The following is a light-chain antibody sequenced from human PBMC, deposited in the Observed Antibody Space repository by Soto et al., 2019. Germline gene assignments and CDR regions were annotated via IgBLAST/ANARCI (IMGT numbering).Light chain of an antibody. CDR3: CSYTSSNTWV. CDR1: SSDVGSYNY. J-gene: IGLJ3*02. Sequence: QSALTQPASVSGSPGQSITISCTGTSSDVGSYNYVSWYQQHPGKAPKLLISEVNNRPSGVSIRFSGSKSGSTASLTISGLQAEDEDDYYCCSYTSSNTWVFGGGTKLTVL. V-gene: IGLV2-14*01. CDR2: EVN.